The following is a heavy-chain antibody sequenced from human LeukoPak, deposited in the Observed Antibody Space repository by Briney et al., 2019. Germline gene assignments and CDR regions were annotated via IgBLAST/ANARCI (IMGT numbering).Heavy chain of an antibody. J-gene: IGHJ4*02. CDR3: ARGDSGGMDY. CDR1: GFTFSSFW. Sequence: PGGSLRLSCAASGFTFSSFWMSWVRQAPGKGLEWVAYIMQDGSEKDYVDSVKGRFTISRGNADNSLYLQMNSLRAEDTTVYYCARGDSGGMDYWGQGTLVTVSS. V-gene: IGHV3-7*02. CDR2: IMQDGSEK. D-gene: IGHD3-16*01.